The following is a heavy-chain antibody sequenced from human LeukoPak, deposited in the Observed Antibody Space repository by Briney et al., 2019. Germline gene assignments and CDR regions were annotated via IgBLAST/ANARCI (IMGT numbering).Heavy chain of an antibody. CDR2: IYYSGST. CDR1: GGSISSNSYY. J-gene: IGHJ3*02. CDR3: AREGPSTGAFDI. D-gene: IGHD3-10*01. Sequence: SETLSLTCAVSGGSISSNSYYWGWIRQPPGKGLEWIGSIYYSGSTYYNPSLKSRVTISVDTSKNQFSLKLSSVTAADTAVYYCAREGPSTGAFDIWGQGTMVTVSS. V-gene: IGHV4-39*07.